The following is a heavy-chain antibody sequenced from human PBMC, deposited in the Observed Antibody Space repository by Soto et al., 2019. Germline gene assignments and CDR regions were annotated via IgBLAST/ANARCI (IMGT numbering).Heavy chain of an antibody. CDR1: GLHCISYA. CDR3: ETDPNSSYFEY. J-gene: IGHJ4*02. CDR2: IWYYGMNK. Sequence: HAAAPRISWSASGLHCISYAHHSLCQAPAKGLEWVAVIWYYGMNKYYADSVKGGVTISGDNSKKPLYLQMNSLRAEEPDLDYCETDPNSSYFEYSCQGTRVTVS. V-gene: IGHV3-33*01. D-gene: IGHD1-26*01.